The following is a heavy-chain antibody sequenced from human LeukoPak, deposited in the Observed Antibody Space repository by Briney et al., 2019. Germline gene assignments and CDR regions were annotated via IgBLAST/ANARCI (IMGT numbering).Heavy chain of an antibody. J-gene: IGHJ4*02. CDR1: GFTFSSYA. CDR3: AKDPSMITFGGVIVPDY. Sequence: PGGSLRLSCAASGFTFSSYAMSWVRQAPGKGLEWVSAISGSGGSTYYADSVKGRFTISRDNSKNALYLQMNSLRAEDTAVYYCAKDPSMITFGGVIVPDYWGQGTLVTVSS. D-gene: IGHD3-16*02. CDR2: ISGSGGST. V-gene: IGHV3-23*01.